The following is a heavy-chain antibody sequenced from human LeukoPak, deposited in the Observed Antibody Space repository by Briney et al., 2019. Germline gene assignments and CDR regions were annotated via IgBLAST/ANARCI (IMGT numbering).Heavy chain of an antibody. CDR3: ARDQSSVGLGAGNDY. Sequence: GESLKISCKGSGYSFTSYWIGWVRQMPGKGLEWMGIIYPGDSDTRYSPSFQGQVTISADKSISTAYLELSRLRSDDTAVYYCARDQSSVGLGAGNDYWGQGTLVTVSS. CDR1: GYSFTSYW. CDR2: IYPGDSDT. V-gene: IGHV5-51*01. J-gene: IGHJ4*02. D-gene: IGHD6-13*01.